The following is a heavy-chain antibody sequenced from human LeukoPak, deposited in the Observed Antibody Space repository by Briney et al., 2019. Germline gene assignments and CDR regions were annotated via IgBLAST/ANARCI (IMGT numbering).Heavy chain of an antibody. D-gene: IGHD3-22*01. Sequence: GGSLRLSCAASGFTFSNYWMSWVRQAPGKRLEWVANIKQDGSEKYYVDSVKGRFTISRDNSKNTLYVQMDSLRVEDTAVYYCATGSGYYYDHWGQGTLVTVSS. CDR1: GFTFSNYW. V-gene: IGHV3-7*01. J-gene: IGHJ4*02. CDR3: ATGSGYYYDH. CDR2: IKQDGSEK.